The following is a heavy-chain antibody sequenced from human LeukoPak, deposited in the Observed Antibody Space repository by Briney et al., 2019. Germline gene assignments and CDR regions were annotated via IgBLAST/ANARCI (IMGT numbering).Heavy chain of an antibody. CDR3: ATSVPLTPYYYDNSGPGDY. J-gene: IGHJ4*02. Sequence: ASVKVSCKASGYTFTGHYMHWVRQAPGQGLEWMGWINPNSGGTNYAQKFQGWVTMTRDTSISTAYMELSRLRSDDTAVYYCATSVPLTPYYYDNSGPGDYWGQGTLVTVSS. CDR1: GYTFTGHY. CDR2: INPNSGGT. D-gene: IGHD3-22*01. V-gene: IGHV1-2*04.